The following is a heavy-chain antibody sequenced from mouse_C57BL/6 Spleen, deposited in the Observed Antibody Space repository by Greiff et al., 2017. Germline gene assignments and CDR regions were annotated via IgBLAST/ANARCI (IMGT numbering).Heavy chain of an antibody. CDR3: ARDYGSSYGYFDY. J-gene: IGHJ2*01. CDR1: GYTFTSYW. CDR2: INPSSGYT. V-gene: IGHV1-7*01. Sequence: QVQLQQSGAELAKPGASVKLSCKASGYTFTSYWMHWVKQRPGQGLEWIGYINPSSGYTKYNQKFKDKATLTADKSSRTAYLQLSSLTYEDSAVYYWARDYGSSYGYFDYWGQGTTLTVSS. D-gene: IGHD1-1*01.